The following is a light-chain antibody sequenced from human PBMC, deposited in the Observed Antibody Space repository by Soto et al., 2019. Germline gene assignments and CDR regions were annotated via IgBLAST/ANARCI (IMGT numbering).Light chain of an antibody. CDR2: DVA. Sequence: QSVLTQPRSVSGSPGQSVTISCTGTSSDVGGYNSVSWYQQHPGNAPKLMIYDVAKRPSKVPDRFSGSKSGNTASLTISGLQAEDEADYHCCSYAGSSSVFGTGTKVTVL. V-gene: IGLV2-11*01. CDR1: SSDVGGYNS. J-gene: IGLJ1*01. CDR3: CSYAGSSSV.